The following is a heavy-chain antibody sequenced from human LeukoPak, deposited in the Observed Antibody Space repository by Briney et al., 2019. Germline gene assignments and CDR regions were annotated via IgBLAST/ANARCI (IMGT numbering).Heavy chain of an antibody. CDR3: ARVTLRGVYPDAFDI. CDR2: IYYSGST. V-gene: IGHV4-59*01. CDR1: GGSFSGYY. D-gene: IGHD3-10*01. J-gene: IGHJ3*02. Sequence: SETLSLTCAVYGGSFSGYYWSWIRQPPGKGLEWSGYIYYSGSTNYNPSLKSRVTISVDTSKNQFSLKLSSVTAADTAVYYCARVTLRGVYPDAFDIWGQGTMVTVSS.